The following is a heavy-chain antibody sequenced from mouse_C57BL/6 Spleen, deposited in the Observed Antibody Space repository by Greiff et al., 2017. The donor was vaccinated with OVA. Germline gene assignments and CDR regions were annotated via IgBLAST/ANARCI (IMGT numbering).Heavy chain of an antibody. CDR3: ARRGLYYAMDY. V-gene: IGHV1-61*01. CDR2: IYPSDSET. CDR1: GYTFTSYW. Sequence: QVQLKQPGAELVRPGSSVKLSCKASGYTFTSYWMDWVKQRPGQGLEWIGNIYPSDSETHYNQKFKDKATLTVDKSSSTAYMQLSSLTSEDSAVYYCARRGLYYAMDYWGQGTSVTVSS. J-gene: IGHJ4*01.